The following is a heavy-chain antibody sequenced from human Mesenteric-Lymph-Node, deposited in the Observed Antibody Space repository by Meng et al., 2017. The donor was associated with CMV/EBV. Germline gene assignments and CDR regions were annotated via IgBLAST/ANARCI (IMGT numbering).Heavy chain of an antibody. J-gene: IGHJ6*02. Sequence: GESLKISCAASGFTFSSYSMNWVRQAPGKGLQWVSYIGSSSTMYYADSVKGRFTISRDNAKNSLYLQMNSLRAEDTAVYYCARAKSPPLDYDIPYYYYGMDVWGQGTTVTVSS. CDR3: ARAKSPPLDYDIPYYYYGMDV. CDR2: IGSSSTM. CDR1: GFTFSSYS. D-gene: IGHD3-9*01. V-gene: IGHV3-48*04.